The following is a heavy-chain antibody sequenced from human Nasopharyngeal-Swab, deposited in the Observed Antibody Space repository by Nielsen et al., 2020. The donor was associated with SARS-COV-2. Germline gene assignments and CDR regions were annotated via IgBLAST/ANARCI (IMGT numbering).Heavy chain of an antibody. CDR2: ISGGGTT. CDR1: GFTFSSYA. CDR3: AKARGGTYNYYFDY. J-gene: IGHJ4*02. V-gene: IGHV3-23*01. Sequence: GESLKISCAASGFTFSSYAMSWVRQAPGKGLEWVSYISGGGTTYYADSVKGRFTVSRDNSRNTLYLQVNSLRVEDTAVYYCAKARGGTYNYYFDYWGQGTLVTVSS. D-gene: IGHD1-1*01.